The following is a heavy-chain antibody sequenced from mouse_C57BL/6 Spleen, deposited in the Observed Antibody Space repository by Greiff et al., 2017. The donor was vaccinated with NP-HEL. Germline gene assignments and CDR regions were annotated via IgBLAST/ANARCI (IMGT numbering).Heavy chain of an antibody. CDR2: IDPSDSYT. Sequence: QVQLQQSGAELVKPGASVKLSCKASGYTFTSYWMQWVKQRPGQGLEWIGEIDPSDSYTNYNQKFKGKATLTVDTSSSTAYMQLSSLTSEDSAVYYCARTAAPYAMDYWGQGTSVTVSS. J-gene: IGHJ4*01. D-gene: IGHD6-1*01. V-gene: IGHV1-50*01. CDR1: GYTFTSYW. CDR3: ARTAAPYAMDY.